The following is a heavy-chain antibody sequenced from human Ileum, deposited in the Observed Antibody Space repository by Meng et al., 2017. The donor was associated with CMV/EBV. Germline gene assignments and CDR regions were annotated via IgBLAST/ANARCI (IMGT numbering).Heavy chain of an antibody. V-gene: IGHV3-21*01. J-gene: IGHJ4*02. CDR3: AIRGY. Sequence: GESLKISCAASGFTFSSYSMNWVRQAPGKGLEWVSSISSSSSYIYYADAVKGRFTISRDNAKNSLYLRMNSLRAEDTAVYYCAIRGYWGQGTLVTVSS. CDR1: GFTFSSYS. CDR2: ISSSSSYI.